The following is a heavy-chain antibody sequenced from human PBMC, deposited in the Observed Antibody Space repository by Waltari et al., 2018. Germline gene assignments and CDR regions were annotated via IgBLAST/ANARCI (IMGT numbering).Heavy chain of an antibody. D-gene: IGHD4-17*01. CDR3: ARVWGVTTSDF. J-gene: IGHJ4*02. CDR1: GFSLSDYG. Sequence: EVQLVESGGGLVQPGGSLRLSCAASGFSLSDYGMNWVRQAPGKGLEWISFISRSGPTIHYADSVKGRFTVSRNNTKNSLSLQMNSLRAEDTAVYYCARVWGVTTSDFWGQGTLVTVSS. V-gene: IGHV3-48*03. CDR2: ISRSGPTI.